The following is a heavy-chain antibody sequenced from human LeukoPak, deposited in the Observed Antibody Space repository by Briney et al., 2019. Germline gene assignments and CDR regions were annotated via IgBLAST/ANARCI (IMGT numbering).Heavy chain of an antibody. D-gene: IGHD3-3*02. Sequence: TGGSLRLSCATSGFTFVDYGLSWVRRAPGKGLEWLCAINCNGAITDYADSVKGRFTISRDNAKNSLYLRMDSLRAEDTALYYCARDRLGPSFSVSHFDLWGQGTLVTVSS. CDR3: ARDRLGPSFSVSHFDL. CDR2: INCNGAIT. CDR1: GFTFVDYG. V-gene: IGHV3-20*04. J-gene: IGHJ4*02.